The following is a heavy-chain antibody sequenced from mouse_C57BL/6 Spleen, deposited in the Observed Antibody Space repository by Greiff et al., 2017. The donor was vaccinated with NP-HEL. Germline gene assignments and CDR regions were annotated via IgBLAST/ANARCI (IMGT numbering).Heavy chain of an antibody. J-gene: IGHJ2*01. V-gene: IGHV5-16*01. CDR1: GFTFSDYY. CDR3: ARGDYDEDYFDY. D-gene: IGHD2-4*01. Sequence: EVMLVESEGGLVQPGSSMKLSCTASGFTFSDYYMAWVRQVPEKGLEWVANINYDGSSTYYLDSLKSRFIISRDNAKNILYLQMSSLKSEDTATYYCARGDYDEDYFDYWGQGTTLTVSS. CDR2: INYDGSST.